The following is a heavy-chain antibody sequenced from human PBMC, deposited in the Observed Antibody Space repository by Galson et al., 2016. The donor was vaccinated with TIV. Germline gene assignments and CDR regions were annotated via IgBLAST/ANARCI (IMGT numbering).Heavy chain of an antibody. Sequence: VKVSCKVFGYTFTDYYLHWMQQAPGKGFEWMGHVDPEDGKTNYAAKFQGGVTMTADTSTDTAYMELSGLRSEDTAIYFCTTVRLRGSGGMDVWGQGTTVIVSS. D-gene: IGHD2-8*01. V-gene: IGHV1-69-2*01. CDR2: VDPEDGKT. J-gene: IGHJ6*02. CDR3: TTVRLRGSGGMDV. CDR1: GYTFTDYY.